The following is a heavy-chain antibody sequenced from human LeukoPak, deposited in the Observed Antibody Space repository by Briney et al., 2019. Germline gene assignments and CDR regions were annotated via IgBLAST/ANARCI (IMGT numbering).Heavy chain of an antibody. CDR2: ISGSGGST. CDR3: AKDRNNASGWYVGY. CDR1: GFTFRNYG. D-gene: IGHD6-19*01. V-gene: IGHV3-23*01. J-gene: IGHJ4*02. Sequence: GGSLRLSCAASGFTFRNYGMSWVRQAPGKGLEWVSAISGSGGSTYYADSVKGRFTIPRDNSKNTLYLQMNSLRAEDTAVYYCAKDRNNASGWYVGYWGQGTLVTVSS.